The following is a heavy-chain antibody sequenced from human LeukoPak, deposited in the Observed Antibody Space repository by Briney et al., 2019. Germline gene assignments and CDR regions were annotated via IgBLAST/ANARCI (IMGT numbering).Heavy chain of an antibody. D-gene: IGHD2-15*01. V-gene: IGHV4-30-4*08. J-gene: IGHJ4*02. Sequence: PSETLSLTCTVSGGSISSGDYYWSWIRQPPGKGLEWIGYIYYSGSTYYNPSLKSRVTISVDTSKNQFSLKLSSVTAADTAVYYCARAPEGYCSCGSCHGEGYYFDYWGQGTLVTVSS. CDR3: ARAPEGYCSCGSCHGEGYYFDY. CDR1: GGSISSGDYY. CDR2: IYYSGST.